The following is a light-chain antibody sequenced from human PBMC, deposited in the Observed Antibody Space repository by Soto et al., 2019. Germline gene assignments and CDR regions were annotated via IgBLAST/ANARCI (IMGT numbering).Light chain of an antibody. CDR3: SSSTSTNSLV. J-gene: IGLJ2*01. Sequence: QSALTQPASVSGSPGQSITISCTGTSSDIGGYNYVSWYQHHPGKVPKLMIYEVSNRPSGVSNRFSGSKSGNTASLTISGLQAEDEADYSCSSSTSTNSLVFGGGTKVTVL. CDR1: SSDIGGYNY. CDR2: EVS. V-gene: IGLV2-14*01.